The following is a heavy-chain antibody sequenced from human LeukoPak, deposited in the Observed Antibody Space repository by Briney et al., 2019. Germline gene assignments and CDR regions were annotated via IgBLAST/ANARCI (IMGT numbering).Heavy chain of an antibody. D-gene: IGHD5-12*01. V-gene: IGHV1-69*13. CDR2: IIPIFGTA. CDR1: GGTFSSYA. CDR3: AREVYSGYDKFDY. J-gene: IGHJ4*02. Sequence: ASVKVSCKASGGTFSSYAISWVRQAPGQGLEWMGGIIPIFGTANYAQKFQGRVTITADESTSTAYMELSSLRSEDTAVYYCAREVYSGYDKFDYWGQGTLVTVSS.